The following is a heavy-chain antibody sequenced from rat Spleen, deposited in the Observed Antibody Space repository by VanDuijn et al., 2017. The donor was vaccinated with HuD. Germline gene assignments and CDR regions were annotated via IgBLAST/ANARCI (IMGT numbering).Heavy chain of an antibody. J-gene: IGHJ4*01. CDR1: GFTFSNYY. CDR3: ARRITTVPYYYVMDA. CDR2: ISTSGSRT. Sequence: EVQLVESGGGLVQPGRSLKLSCAASGFTFSNYYMAWVRQAPKKGLEWVATISTSGSRTYYPDSVKGRFTISRDNAKSSLYLQMNSLKSEDTATYYCARRITTVPYYYVMDAWGQGASVTVSS. D-gene: IGHD1-1*01. V-gene: IGHV5-25*01.